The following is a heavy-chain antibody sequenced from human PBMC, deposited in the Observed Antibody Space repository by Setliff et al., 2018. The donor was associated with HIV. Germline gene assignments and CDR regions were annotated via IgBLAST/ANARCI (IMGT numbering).Heavy chain of an antibody. Sequence: PSETLSLTCTVSGGSISSYFWSWIRQPPGKGLEWIGYMSYSGSTYYNPSLKSRIIMSVDTSKNQFSLKLSSVTAADTALYYCATGGGIHTGAAANFDYWGQGTLVTVSS. J-gene: IGHJ4*02. CDR1: GGSISSYF. V-gene: IGHV4-59*01. D-gene: IGHD2-15*01. CDR2: MSYSGST. CDR3: ATGGGIHTGAAANFDY.